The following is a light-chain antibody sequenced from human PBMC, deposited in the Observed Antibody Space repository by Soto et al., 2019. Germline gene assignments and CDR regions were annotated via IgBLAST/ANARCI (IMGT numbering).Light chain of an antibody. CDR2: EVS. CDR3: SSYTSSSTLVV. CDR1: SSDVGGYNY. J-gene: IGLJ2*01. V-gene: IGLV2-14*01. Sequence: QSVLTQPASVSGSPGQSITISCTGTSSDVGGYNYVSWYQQHPGKAPKLMIYEVSNRPSGVSNRFSGSKSGNTASLTISGLQAEDEAEYYYSSYTSSSTLVVFGGGTKLTVL.